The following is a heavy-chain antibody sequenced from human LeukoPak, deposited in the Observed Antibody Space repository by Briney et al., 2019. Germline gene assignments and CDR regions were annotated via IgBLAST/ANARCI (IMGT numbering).Heavy chain of an antibody. J-gene: IGHJ4*02. CDR2: ISNDGSRK. CDR3: ARDRAWNYFDY. V-gene: IGHV3-30*03. CDR1: GFTFSSSA. Sequence: TGGSLRLSCAASGFTFSSSAMHWVRQAPGKGLEWVAIISNDGSRKYYAHSVEGRFTISRDNSKNTLYLQMDSLRAEDTAVYYCARDRAWNYFDYWGQGTLVTVSS. D-gene: IGHD3-3*01.